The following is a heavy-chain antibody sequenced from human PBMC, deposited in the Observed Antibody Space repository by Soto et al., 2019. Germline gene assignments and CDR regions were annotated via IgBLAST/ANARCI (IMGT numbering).Heavy chain of an antibody. CDR2: IDPSDSQT. V-gene: IGHV5-10-1*01. D-gene: IGHD3-22*01. Sequence: GESLKISCKGSGYSFAGYWITWVRQKPGKGLEWMGGIDPSDSQTYYSPSFRGHVTISATKSITTVFLQWSSLRASDTAMYYCARQIYDSDTGPNFQYYFDSWGQGTPVTVSS. J-gene: IGHJ4*02. CDR1: GYSFAGYW. CDR3: ARQIYDSDTGPNFQYYFDS.